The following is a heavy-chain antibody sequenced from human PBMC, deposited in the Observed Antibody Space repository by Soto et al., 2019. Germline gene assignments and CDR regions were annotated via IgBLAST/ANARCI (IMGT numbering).Heavy chain of an antibody. D-gene: IGHD6-13*01. CDR3: ARSFGVAAAGPFDY. CDR1: GGSISSGGYY. CDR2: IYYSGST. Sequence: QVQLQESGPGLVKPSQTLSLTCTVSGGSISSGGYYWSWIRQHPGKGLEWIGSIYYSGSTYYNPSLKIRVTTSVYTSKNQFSLKLSSVTAADTAVYDCARSFGVAAAGPFDYWGQGTLVTVST. V-gene: IGHV4-31*03. J-gene: IGHJ4*02.